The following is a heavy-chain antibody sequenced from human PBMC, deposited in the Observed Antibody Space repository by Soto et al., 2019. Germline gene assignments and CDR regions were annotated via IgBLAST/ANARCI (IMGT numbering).Heavy chain of an antibody. CDR1: GGSISSYY. D-gene: IGHD3-22*01. CDR3: ARTYYYDSSGYSPPYYFDY. Sequence: PSETLSLTCTVSGGSISSYYWSLIRQPQGKGLEWIGYIYYSGSTNYNPSLKSRVTISVDTSKNQFSLKLSSVTAADTAVYYCARTYYYDSSGYSPPYYFDYWGQGTLVTVSS. J-gene: IGHJ4*02. V-gene: IGHV4-59*01. CDR2: IYYSGST.